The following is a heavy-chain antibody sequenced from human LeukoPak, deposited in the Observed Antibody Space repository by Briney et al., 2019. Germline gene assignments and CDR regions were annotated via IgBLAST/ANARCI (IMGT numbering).Heavy chain of an antibody. CDR2: IIPMLGTA. CDR1: GYTFTGYY. Sequence: ASVKVSCKASGYTFTGYYMHWVRQAPGQGLEWMGGIIPMLGTANYADHLRDRVTITTDESTSTVYMELSSLRSEDTATYYCARTRIWGSRSDAFDFWGQGTLVTVSS. J-gene: IGHJ3*01. D-gene: IGHD7-27*01. V-gene: IGHV1-69*16. CDR3: ARTRIWGSRSDAFDF.